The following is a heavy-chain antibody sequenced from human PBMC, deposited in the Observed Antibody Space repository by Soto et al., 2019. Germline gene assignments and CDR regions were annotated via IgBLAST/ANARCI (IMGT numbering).Heavy chain of an antibody. J-gene: IGHJ5*02. V-gene: IGHV4-31*03. CDR3: ARERQVGPSSGRFDP. Sequence: PSETLSLTCSVNGDSINSDSVYWSWIRQSPGKGLEYIGYITYNGRTFYNPSLKSRVTMSADTPKNQFSLEVRSVTAADTAVYYCARERQVGPSSGRFDPWGQGTLVTVS. CDR2: ITYNGRT. CDR1: GDSINSDSVY.